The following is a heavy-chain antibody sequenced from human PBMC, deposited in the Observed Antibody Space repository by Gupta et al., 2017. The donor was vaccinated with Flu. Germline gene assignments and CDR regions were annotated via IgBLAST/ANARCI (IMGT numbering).Heavy chain of an antibody. CDR2: IYHDGTT. J-gene: IGHJ4*02. Sequence: TCSASGGPIDSYYWNWIRQTPGKGPEWIGYIYHDGTTKYNPSLKSRVVMSVDRSKKQFSLRLTSMTAADTAVYFCAGTGDYGLFDYWGQGTLVTVSS. CDR3: AGTGDYGLFDY. V-gene: IGHV4-59*01. D-gene: IGHD4-17*01. CDR1: GGPIDSYY.